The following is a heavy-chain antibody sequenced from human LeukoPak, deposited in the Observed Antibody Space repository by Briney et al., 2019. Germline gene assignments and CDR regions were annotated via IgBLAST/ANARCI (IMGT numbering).Heavy chain of an antibody. V-gene: IGHV4-59*08. CDR1: GGSISSYY. J-gene: IGHJ4*02. CDR2: IYYSGST. Sequence: SETLSLACTVSGGSISSYYWSWIGQPPGKRLERIGYIYYSGSTNYNPSLKSRVTISVDTSKNQFSLKLSSVTAADTAVYYCARQFYYDSSGYFDYWGQGILVTVSS. CDR3: ARQFYYDSSGYFDY. D-gene: IGHD3-22*01.